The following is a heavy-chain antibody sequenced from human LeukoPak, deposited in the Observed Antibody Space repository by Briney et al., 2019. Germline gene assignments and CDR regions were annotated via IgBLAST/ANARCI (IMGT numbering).Heavy chain of an antibody. CDR1: GFTFSSYA. Sequence: PGGSLRLSCVASGFTFSSYAMHWVRQAPGKGLEYVSAISSNGGSTYYANSVKGRFTISRDNSKNTLYLQMGSLRAEDMAVYYCAGTPGNWGQGTLVTVSS. CDR3: AGTPGN. J-gene: IGHJ4*02. D-gene: IGHD2-15*01. V-gene: IGHV3-64*01. CDR2: ISSNGGST.